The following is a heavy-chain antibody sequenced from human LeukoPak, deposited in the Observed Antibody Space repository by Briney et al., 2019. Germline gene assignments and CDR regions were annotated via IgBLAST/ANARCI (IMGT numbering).Heavy chain of an antibody. V-gene: IGHV4-4*07. CDR3: ARDGRYCSGGSCYENAFDI. CDR2: IYTSGST. D-gene: IGHD2-15*01. Sequence: SETLSLTCTVSGGSIRSYYWSWIRQPAGKGLEWIGRIYTSGSTNYNPSLKSRVTMSVDTSKNQFSLKLSSVTAADTAVYYCARDGRYCSGGSCYENAFDIWGQGTMVTVSS. CDR1: GGSIRSYY. J-gene: IGHJ3*02.